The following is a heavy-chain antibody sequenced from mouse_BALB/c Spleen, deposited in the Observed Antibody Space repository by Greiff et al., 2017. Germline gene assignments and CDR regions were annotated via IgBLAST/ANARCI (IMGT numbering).Heavy chain of an antibody. Sequence: EVQLQESGPGLVKPSQSLSLTCSVTGYSITSGYYWNWIRQFPGNKLEWMGYISYDGSNNYNPSLKNRISITRDTSKNQFFLKLNSVTTEDTATYYCAREGYGRAMDYWGQGTSVTVSS. CDR1: GYSITSGYY. CDR2: ISYDGSN. D-gene: IGHD2-2*01. V-gene: IGHV3-6*02. J-gene: IGHJ4*01. CDR3: AREGYGRAMDY.